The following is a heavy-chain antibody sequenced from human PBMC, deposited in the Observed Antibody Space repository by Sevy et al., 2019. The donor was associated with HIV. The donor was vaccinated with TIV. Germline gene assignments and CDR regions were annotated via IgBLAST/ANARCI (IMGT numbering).Heavy chain of an antibody. CDR1: GGSISSGGYY. V-gene: IGHV4-31*03. CDR3: ASGVYYYDSSGYPPDWYFDL. Sequence: SETLSLTCTVSGGSISSGGYYWSWILQHPGKGLEWIGYIYYSGSTYYNPSLKSRVTISVDTSKNQFSLKLSSVTAADTAVYYCASGVYYYDSSGYPPDWYFDLWGRGTLVTVSS. CDR2: IYYSGST. J-gene: IGHJ2*01. D-gene: IGHD3-22*01.